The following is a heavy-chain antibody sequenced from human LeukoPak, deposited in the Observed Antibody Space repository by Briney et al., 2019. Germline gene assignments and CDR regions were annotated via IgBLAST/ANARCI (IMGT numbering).Heavy chain of an antibody. CDR3: AKDSLRTVPKASFDS. CDR1: GFTVSAYW. D-gene: IGHD2-2*01. Sequence: PGGSLRLSCAASGFTVSAYWMSWVRQAPGKGLEWVANIKQDGSEKYYVDSVKGRFTISRDNSKNTLFLQMNSLRAEDRAVYYCAKDSLRTVPKASFDSWGQGTLVTVSS. CDR2: IKQDGSEK. J-gene: IGHJ4*02. V-gene: IGHV3-7*03.